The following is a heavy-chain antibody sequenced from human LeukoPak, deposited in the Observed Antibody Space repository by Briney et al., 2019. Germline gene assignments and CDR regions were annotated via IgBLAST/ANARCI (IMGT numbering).Heavy chain of an antibody. CDR3: ARDWFHAIDY. CDR1: GFTFSTSW. CDR2: IRSDGSDT. J-gene: IGHJ4*02. D-gene: IGHD2/OR15-2a*01. V-gene: IGHV3-74*01. Sequence: GGSLRLSCEGSGFTFSTSWMHWVRQAPGEGLVWVSRIRSDGSDTRYAESVKGRFTISRDNAKNTLYLQMNSLRAEDTAVYYCARDWFHAIDYWGQGTLVTVSS.